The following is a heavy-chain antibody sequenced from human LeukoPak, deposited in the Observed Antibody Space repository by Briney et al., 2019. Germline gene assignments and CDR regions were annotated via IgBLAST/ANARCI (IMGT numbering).Heavy chain of an antibody. CDR2: IWYDGSDK. V-gene: IGHV3-33*01. Sequence: GGSLRLSCAASGFTFSSHGMHWVRQAPGKGLEWVAVIWYDGSDKYYADSEKGRFTISRDNSKNTVYLQMNSLRGEDTAVYHCARWFDDRALDPWGQGTLVTVSS. CDR3: ARWFDDRALDP. J-gene: IGHJ5*02. D-gene: IGHD3-10*01. CDR1: GFTFSSHG.